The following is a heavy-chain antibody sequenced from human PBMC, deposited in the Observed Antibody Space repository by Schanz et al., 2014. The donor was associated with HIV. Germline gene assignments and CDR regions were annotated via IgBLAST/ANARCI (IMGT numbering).Heavy chain of an antibody. Sequence: QVHLVESGGGVVRPGRSLRLSCATSGFDFSSDTMHWVRQAPGKGLEWVAVIWHDGSNKFYADSVKGRFTISRDNSKKTVFLQMNNLRAEDTAVYYCARDRLHPGNGMDVWGQGTTVTVSS. J-gene: IGHJ6*02. D-gene: IGHD4-4*01. CDR2: IWHDGSNK. CDR3: ARDRLHPGNGMDV. CDR1: GFDFSSDT. V-gene: IGHV3-33*01.